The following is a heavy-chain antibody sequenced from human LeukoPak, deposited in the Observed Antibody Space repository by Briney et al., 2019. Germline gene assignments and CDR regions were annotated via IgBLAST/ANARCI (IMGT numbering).Heavy chain of an antibody. D-gene: IGHD5-12*01. Sequence: ASVKVSCKVSGYTLTELSMHWVRQAPGKGLEWMGGFDPEDGETIYAQKFQGRVTMTEDTSTDTAYMELSSLRSEDTAVYYCATVQVATINTNWFDPWGQGTLVTVSS. J-gene: IGHJ5*02. CDR3: ATVQVATINTNWFDP. V-gene: IGHV1-24*01. CDR2: FDPEDGET. CDR1: GYTLTELS.